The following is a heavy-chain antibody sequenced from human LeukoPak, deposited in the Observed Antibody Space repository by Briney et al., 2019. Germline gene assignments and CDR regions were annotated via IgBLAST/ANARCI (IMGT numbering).Heavy chain of an antibody. V-gene: IGHV3-23*01. CDR3: ARELSYYDILTGLSKVVGFDY. Sequence: SGGSLRLSCATSGFTFSSYAMNWVRQAPGKGLEWVSAVSGSGGSTYYADSVKGRFTISRDNSKNTLYLQMNSLRAEDTAVYYCARELSYYDILTGLSKVVGFDYWGQGTLVTVSS. D-gene: IGHD3-9*01. CDR1: GFTFSSYA. CDR2: VSGSGGST. J-gene: IGHJ4*02.